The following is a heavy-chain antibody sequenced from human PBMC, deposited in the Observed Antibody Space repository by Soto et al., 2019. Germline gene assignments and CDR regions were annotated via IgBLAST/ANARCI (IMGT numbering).Heavy chain of an antibody. CDR3: GKGPDCARYSESIED. J-gene: IGHJ4*01. CDR1: GFSFNNYE. CDR2: ISSSGTKE. V-gene: IGHV3-21*06. Sequence: PGGSLRLSCAASGFSFNNYEMKWVRQAPGKGLEWVSSISSSGTKEYYADSVKGRFSISKDNAKNSVSLQMNNLRAEDTGVYYCGKGPDCARYSESIEDWGQGTMVTVSS. D-gene: IGHD2-15*01.